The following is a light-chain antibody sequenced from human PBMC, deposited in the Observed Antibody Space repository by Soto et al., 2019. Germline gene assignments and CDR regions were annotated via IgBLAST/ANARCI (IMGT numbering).Light chain of an antibody. CDR2: AAS. Sequence: EIVMTQSPATLSVSPGERATLSCKTSQSVNNNFAWYQQKVGQAPRLLIYAASTRATGVPARFSGSGSGTEFTLTISSLQSEDFAVYYCQRYNNWPLTFGGGTKVESK. CDR3: QRYNNWPLT. CDR1: QSVNNN. V-gene: IGKV3-15*01. J-gene: IGKJ4*01.